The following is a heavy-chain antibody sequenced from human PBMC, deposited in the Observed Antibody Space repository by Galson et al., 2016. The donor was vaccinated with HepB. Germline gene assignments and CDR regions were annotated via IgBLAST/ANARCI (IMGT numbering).Heavy chain of an antibody. J-gene: IGHJ4*02. D-gene: IGHD6-19*01. V-gene: IGHV4-39*07. CDR2: ITHSGST. CDR1: GDSISSHGAY. Sequence: SETLSLTCTVSGDSISSHGAYWGWIRQPPGKGLTWIASITHSGSTYSNPSFKSRVTISVDTSKKHFSLKLSSVTAADTALYYCATEGREDSSGLFDSWGQGTLVTVSS. CDR3: ATEGREDSSGLFDS.